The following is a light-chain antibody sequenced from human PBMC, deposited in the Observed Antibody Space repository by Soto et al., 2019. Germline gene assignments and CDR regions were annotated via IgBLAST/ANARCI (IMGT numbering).Light chain of an antibody. Sequence: QSVLTQPASVSGSPRQSITISCTGSSNNIGGYNYVSWYQQHPGKDPKLLIYEVNFRASGVSNRFSGSKSGDTASLNISGLQAEDEADYYCSSYTSIANLFGGGTKLTVL. CDR2: EVN. CDR3: SSYTSIANL. CDR1: SNNIGGYNY. J-gene: IGLJ2*01. V-gene: IGLV2-14*01.